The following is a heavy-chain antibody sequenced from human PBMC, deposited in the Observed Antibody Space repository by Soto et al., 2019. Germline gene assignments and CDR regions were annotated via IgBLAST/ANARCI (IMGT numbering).Heavy chain of an antibody. CDR2: ISNSSDYI. Sequence: GGSLRLSCAAYGFTFTSYTMNWVRQAPGKGLEWVSSISNSSDYIYYADSMKGRVTISRDNAKNSLFLDMNSLTGEDTAVYYCARARVYATGPLDFWGQGTLVTVSS. J-gene: IGHJ4*02. D-gene: IGHD6-13*01. CDR3: ARARVYATGPLDF. CDR1: GFTFTSYT. V-gene: IGHV3-21*06.